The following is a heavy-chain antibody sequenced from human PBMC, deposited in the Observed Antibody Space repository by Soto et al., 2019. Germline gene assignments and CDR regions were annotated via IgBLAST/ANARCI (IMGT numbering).Heavy chain of an antibody. CDR2: TYYRSKWYN. Sequence: SQTLSLTCAISGGGVSRNWAAGDWIRQSPSRGLEWLGRTYYRSKWYNDYAVSVKSRITINPDTSKNQFSLQLNSVTPEDTAVYYCARDLRAEAGVHYYYTGMAVWGKGTTVPVSP. D-gene: IGHD6-13*01. CDR3: ARDLRAEAGVHYYYTGMAV. V-gene: IGHV6-1*01. J-gene: IGHJ6*04. CDR1: GGGVSRNWAA.